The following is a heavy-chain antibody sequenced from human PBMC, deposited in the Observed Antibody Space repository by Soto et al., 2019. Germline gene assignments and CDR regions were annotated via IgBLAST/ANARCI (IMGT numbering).Heavy chain of an antibody. D-gene: IGHD4-17*01. Sequence: QVQLVESGGGVVQPGRSLRLSCAASGFTFSSYGMHWVRQAPGKGLEWVAVIWYDGSNKYYADSVKGRFTISRDNSKNTLYLQRNSLRAEDTAVYYCARDGSYGDPPLDYWGQGTLVTVSS. CDR2: IWYDGSNK. J-gene: IGHJ4*02. CDR1: GFTFSSYG. V-gene: IGHV3-33*01. CDR3: ARDGSYGDPPLDY.